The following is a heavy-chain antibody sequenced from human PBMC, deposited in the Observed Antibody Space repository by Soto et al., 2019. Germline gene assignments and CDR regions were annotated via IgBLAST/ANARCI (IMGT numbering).Heavy chain of an antibody. J-gene: IGHJ6*02. D-gene: IGHD3-3*01. CDR2: IYYSGST. V-gene: IGHV4-30-4*01. CDR1: GGSISSGDYY. CDR3: ASASSGYYLRYYYGMDV. Sequence: NPSETLSLTCTVSGGSISSGDYYWSWIRQPPXKGLECIGYIYYSGSTYYNPSLKSRVTISVDASKNQFSLKLSSVTAADTAVYYCASASSGYYLRYYYGMDVWGQGATVTVSS.